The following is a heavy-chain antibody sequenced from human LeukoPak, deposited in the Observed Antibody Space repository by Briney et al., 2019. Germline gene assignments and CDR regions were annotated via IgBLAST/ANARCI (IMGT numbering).Heavy chain of an antibody. V-gene: IGHV4-34*01. Sequence: SETLSLTCAVYGGSFSGYYRIWIRQSPGKGLEWIGEINHSGGTNYNPSLKSRVTISVDTSKNQFSLKVNSVTAADTAVYYCARGVPLGYCSSTSCSVHFDYWGQGTLVTVSS. CDR3: ARGVPLGYCSSTSCSVHFDY. J-gene: IGHJ4*02. CDR1: GGSFSGYY. D-gene: IGHD2-2*01. CDR2: INHSGGT.